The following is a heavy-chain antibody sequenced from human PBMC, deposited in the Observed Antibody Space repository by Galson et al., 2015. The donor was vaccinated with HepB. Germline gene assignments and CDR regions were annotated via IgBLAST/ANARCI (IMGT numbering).Heavy chain of an antibody. V-gene: IGHV5-10-1*01. CDR3: ARQGLTGLNYYGMDV. Sequence: QSGAEVKKPGESLRISCKGSGYSFTSYWISWVRQMPGKGLEWMGRIDPSDSYTNYSPSFQGHVTISADKSISTAYLQWSSLKASDTATYYCARQGLTGLNYYGMDVWGQGTTVTVSS. D-gene: IGHD3-9*01. CDR2: IDPSDSYT. CDR1: GYSFTSYW. J-gene: IGHJ6*02.